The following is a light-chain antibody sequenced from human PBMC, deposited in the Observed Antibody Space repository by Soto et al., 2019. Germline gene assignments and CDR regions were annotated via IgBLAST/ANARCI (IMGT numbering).Light chain of an antibody. CDR2: DAS. CDR1: QSVGSL. J-gene: IGKJ5*01. CDR3: QQRSNWPIT. Sequence: EIVLTQSPATLSLSPGEGATLSCRASQSVGSLLAWYQQKPGQAPRLVIYDASNRATGIPARFSGSGSGTDFTLTNSSLEPEDFAVYDCQQRSNWPITFGQGTRLEIK. V-gene: IGKV3-11*01.